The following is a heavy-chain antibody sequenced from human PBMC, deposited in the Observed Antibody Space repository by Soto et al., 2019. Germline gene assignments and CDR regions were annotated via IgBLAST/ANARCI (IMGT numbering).Heavy chain of an antibody. V-gene: IGHV3-15*01. CDR2: IKSKTDGGTT. J-gene: IGHJ6*02. Sequence: GGSLRLSCAASGFTFSNAWMSWVRQAPGKGLEWVGRIKSKTDGGTTDYAAPVKGRFTISRDDSKNTLYLQMNSLKTEDTAVYYCTTDECRIEARPCYYGMDVWGQGTTVTVSS. CDR1: GFTFSNAW. D-gene: IGHD6-6*01. CDR3: TTDECRIEARPCYYGMDV.